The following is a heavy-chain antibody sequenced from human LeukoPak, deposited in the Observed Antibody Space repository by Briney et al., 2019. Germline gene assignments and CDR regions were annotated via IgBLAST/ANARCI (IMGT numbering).Heavy chain of an antibody. J-gene: IGHJ4*02. CDR1: GFSFSDAW. CDR3: TTYGSGRKFDY. Sequence: GGSLRLSCAASGFSFSDAWMSWVRQIPGKGLEWVGRIEGKTDGGTTDRAAPVKGRFTISRDDSTNTLYLQMNGLKSEDTAVYYCTTYGSGRKFDYWGQGILVTVSS. CDR2: IEGKTDGGTT. V-gene: IGHV3-15*04. D-gene: IGHD3-10*01.